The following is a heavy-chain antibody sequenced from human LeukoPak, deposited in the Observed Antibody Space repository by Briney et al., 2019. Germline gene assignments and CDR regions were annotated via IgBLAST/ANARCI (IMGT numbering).Heavy chain of an antibody. CDR2: INPDTGDT. CDR3: ARERITMIHGWFAP. D-gene: IGHD3-22*01. V-gene: IGHV1-2*02. J-gene: IGHJ5*02. CDR1: GYTFTDYY. Sequence: GASVKVSCKASGYTFTDYYMHWVRQAPGQGLEWMGWINPDTGDTNYAQRFQGRVTMTRDTSISTAYMELGRLRSDDTGVYYCARERITMIHGWFAPGGQGTLVTVSS.